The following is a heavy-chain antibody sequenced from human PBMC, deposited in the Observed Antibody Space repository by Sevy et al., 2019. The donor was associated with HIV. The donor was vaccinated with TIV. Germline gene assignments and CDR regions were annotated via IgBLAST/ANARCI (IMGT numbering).Heavy chain of an antibody. Sequence: SQTLSLTCAVYGESFSSYYWSWIRQSPGKGLEWSGEINHSGTTNNNPSLKRRVSISADTSKNQFCLKLTSVTAADTGVYYCAVRRRVVIPGVVRRRDQFFSNGMAVWGQGTMVTVSS. CDR3: AVRRRVVIPGVVRRRDQFFSNGMAV. D-gene: IGHD2-2*01. V-gene: IGHV4-34*01. CDR1: GESFSSYY. CDR2: INHSGTT. J-gene: IGHJ6*02.